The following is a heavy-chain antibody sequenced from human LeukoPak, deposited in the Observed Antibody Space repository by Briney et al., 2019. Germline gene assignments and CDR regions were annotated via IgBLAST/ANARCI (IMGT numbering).Heavy chain of an antibody. J-gene: IGHJ6*02. CDR1: GFTFSNAW. D-gene: IGHD4-17*01. CDR3: TPETTVTTLPDYYYGMDV. CDR2: IKSKTDGGTT. V-gene: IGHV3-15*01. Sequence: GGSLRLSCAAPGFTFSNAWMSWVRQAPGKGLEWVGRIKSKTDGGTTDYAAPVKGRFTISRDDSKNTLYLQMNSLKTEDTAVYYCTPETTVTTLPDYYYGMDVWGQGTTVTVSS.